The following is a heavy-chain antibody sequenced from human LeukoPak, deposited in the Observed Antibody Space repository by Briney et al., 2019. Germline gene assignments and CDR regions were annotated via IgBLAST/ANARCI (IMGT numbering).Heavy chain of an antibody. CDR1: GYTLTELS. V-gene: IGHV1-24*01. J-gene: IGHJ6*04. Sequence: ASVKVPCKVSGYTLTELSMHWVRQAPGKGLEWMGGFDPEDGETIYAQKFQGRVTMTEDTSTDTAYMELSSLRSEDTAVYFCATRNSSITRINRNYYYYVMDVWAKGTTVTVSS. D-gene: IGHD2-2*01. CDR2: FDPEDGET. CDR3: ATRNSSITRINRNYYYYVMDV.